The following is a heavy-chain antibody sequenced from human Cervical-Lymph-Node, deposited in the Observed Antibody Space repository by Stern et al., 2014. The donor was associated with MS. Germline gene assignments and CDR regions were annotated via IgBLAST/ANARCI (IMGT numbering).Heavy chain of an antibody. CDR2: IWYDGTSK. V-gene: IGHV3-33*01. Sequence: DQLVESGGGVVQPVRSLRLSCAASGFTFSAHGMHWVRQAPGKGLEWVAVIWYDGTSKYYADSVKGRFTISRDNSKNTLYLQLNSLRVEDTAVFYCARGLSYFDYWGRGTLVTVSS. CDR1: GFTFSAHG. CDR3: ARGLSYFDY. J-gene: IGHJ4*02.